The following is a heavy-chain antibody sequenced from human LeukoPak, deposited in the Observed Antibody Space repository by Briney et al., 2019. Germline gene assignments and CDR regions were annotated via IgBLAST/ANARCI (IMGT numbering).Heavy chain of an antibody. V-gene: IGHV4-4*02. D-gene: IGHD4-23*01. J-gene: IGHJ4*02. CDR3: AREAVVNNFREYYFDY. CDR1: GGSICSSNW. CDR2: FYHSGRT. Sequence: PSETPSLTRAVSGGSICSSNWWSWVRQPPGKGLEWFGEFYHSGRTNYNPSLKSRVTISVDKSKSQFSLKLSSVTAADTAVYYCAREAVVNNFREYYFDYWGQGTLVTVSS.